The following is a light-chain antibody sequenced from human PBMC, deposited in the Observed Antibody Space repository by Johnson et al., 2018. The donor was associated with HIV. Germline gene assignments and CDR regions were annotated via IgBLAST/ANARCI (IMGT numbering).Light chain of an antibody. Sequence: QSVLTQPPSVSAAPGQKVTISCSGSSSNIGNNYVSWYQQLPGTAPKLLIYDNNKRPSGIPDRFSGSKSGTSATLGITGLQTGDEAEYYCATWDTSLSAGGVFGTGTKVTVL. CDR3: ATWDTSLSAGGV. CDR1: SSNIGNNY. CDR2: DNN. J-gene: IGLJ1*01. V-gene: IGLV1-51*01.